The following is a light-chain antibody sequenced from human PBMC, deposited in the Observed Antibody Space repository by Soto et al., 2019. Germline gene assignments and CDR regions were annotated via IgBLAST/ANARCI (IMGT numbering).Light chain of an antibody. J-gene: IGKJ4*01. Sequence: EIVLTQSPATLSLSPGERATLSCRASQSVSSQLAWYQQKPGQAPRLLIYDASNRATGIPARFSGSGSATDFTLTISSLETEDFAVYYCQQRCDWPLTFGGGTKVEIK. CDR2: DAS. CDR1: QSVSSQ. V-gene: IGKV3-11*01. CDR3: QQRCDWPLT.